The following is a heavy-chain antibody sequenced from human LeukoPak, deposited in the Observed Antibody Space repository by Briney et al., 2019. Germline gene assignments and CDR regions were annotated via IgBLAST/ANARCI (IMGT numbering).Heavy chain of an antibody. J-gene: IGHJ4*02. Sequence: ETLSLTCTVSGGSISSSSYYWGWVRQAPGKGLEWVSLIYSGGDTYYADSVKGRFTISRDNSKNTLYLQMYSLRPEDTAVYYCARDESDWGQGTLVTVSS. CDR2: IYSGGDT. V-gene: IGHV3-66*01. CDR1: GGSISSSSYY. CDR3: ARDESD.